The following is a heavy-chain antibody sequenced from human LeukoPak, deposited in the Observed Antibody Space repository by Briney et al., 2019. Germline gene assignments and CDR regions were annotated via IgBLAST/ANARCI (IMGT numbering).Heavy chain of an antibody. V-gene: IGHV5-51*01. CDR2: IYPGDSDT. CDR1: GYSFTSYW. J-gene: IGHJ3*02. D-gene: IGHD2-15*01. CDR3: ARHRMSSPDAFDI. Sequence: GGSLRLSCAASGYSFTSYWIGWVRQMPGKGLEWMGIIYPGDSDTRYSPSFQGQVTISADKSISTAYLQWSSLKASDTAMYYCARHRMSSPDAFDIWGQGTMVTVSS.